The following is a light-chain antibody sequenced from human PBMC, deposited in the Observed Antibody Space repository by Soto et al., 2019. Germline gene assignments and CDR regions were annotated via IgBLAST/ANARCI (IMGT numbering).Light chain of an antibody. Sequence: EIVLTQSPDTGSLSPGERATLSCRASQTVTSGYLAWYQQKPGQAPRLLIYCVSTGATGIPDRFSGSGSGTDFPLPISRLEPEDFAVYFCQVYGSSSKTFGQGTRVEFK. CDR3: QVYGSSSKT. V-gene: IGKV3-20*01. CDR1: QTVTSGY. CDR2: CVS. J-gene: IGKJ1*01.